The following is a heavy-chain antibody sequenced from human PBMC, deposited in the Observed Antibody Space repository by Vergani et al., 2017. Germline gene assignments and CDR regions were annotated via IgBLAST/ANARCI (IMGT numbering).Heavy chain of an antibody. CDR1: GFTFSSYS. D-gene: IGHD2-2*01. CDR2: ISSSSSYI. Sequence: EVQLVESGGGLVKPGGSLRLSCAASGFTFSSYSMNWVRQAPGKGLEWVSSISSSSSYIYYADSVKGRFTISRDNAKNSLYLQMNSLGAEDTAVYYCARDRGVPAAFGELDYWGQGTLVTVSS. J-gene: IGHJ4*02. V-gene: IGHV3-21*01. CDR3: ARDRGVPAAFGELDY.